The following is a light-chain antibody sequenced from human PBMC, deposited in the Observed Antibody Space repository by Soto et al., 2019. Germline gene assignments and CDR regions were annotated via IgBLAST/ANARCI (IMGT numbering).Light chain of an antibody. J-gene: IGKJ4*01. CDR1: QSVSSTY. CDR2: GAS. V-gene: IGKV3-20*01. Sequence: EIVLTQSPGTLSLSPGERATLSCRASQSVSSTYLAWYQQKPGRAPSLLIYGASRRATGIPDRFSGSGSGTDFTLTISRLEPEDFAVYYCQQYEMSPTTFGGGTKVEIK. CDR3: QQYEMSPTT.